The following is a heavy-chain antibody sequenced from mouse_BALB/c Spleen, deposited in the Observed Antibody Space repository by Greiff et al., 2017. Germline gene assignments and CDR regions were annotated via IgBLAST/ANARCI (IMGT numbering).Heavy chain of an antibody. CDR2: ISSGGSYT. CDR3: ARRGPVVAPYYFDY. CDR1: GFTFSSYG. V-gene: IGHV5-6*02. D-gene: IGHD1-1*01. J-gene: IGHJ2*01. Sequence: EVKLMESGGDLVKPGGSLKLSCAASGFTFSSYGMSWVRQTPDKRLEWVATISSGGSYTYYPDSVKGRFTISRDNAKNTLYLQMSSLKSEDTAMYYCARRGPVVAPYYFDYWGQGTTLTVSS.